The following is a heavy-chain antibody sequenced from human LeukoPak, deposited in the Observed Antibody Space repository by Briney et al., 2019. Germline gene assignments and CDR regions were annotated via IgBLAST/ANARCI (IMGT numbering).Heavy chain of an antibody. V-gene: IGHV1-2*02. J-gene: IGHJ3*02. CDR1: GYTFTGYY. CDR3: ARPHEASSDAFDI. CDR2: INPNSGGT. Sequence: ASVKVSCKASGYTFTGYYMHWVRQAPGQGLEWMGWINPNSGGTNYAQKFQGRVTMTRDTSISTAYMELSRLRSDDTAVYYCARPHEASSDAFDIWGQGTMVTASS.